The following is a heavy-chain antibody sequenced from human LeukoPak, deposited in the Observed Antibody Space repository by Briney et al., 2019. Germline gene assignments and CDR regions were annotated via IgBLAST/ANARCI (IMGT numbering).Heavy chain of an antibody. Sequence: GGSLRLSCAASGFTFSDYYMTWIRQAPGKGLEWVSFISSSGDSLYYADSVRGRFTISRDNSKNTLYLQMNSLRAEDTAVYYCAKDHSSAWNFYYYGMNVWGQGTTVTVSS. J-gene: IGHJ6*02. CDR3: AKDHSSAWNFYYYGMNV. D-gene: IGHD6-25*01. V-gene: IGHV3-11*01. CDR1: GFTFSDYY. CDR2: ISSSGDSL.